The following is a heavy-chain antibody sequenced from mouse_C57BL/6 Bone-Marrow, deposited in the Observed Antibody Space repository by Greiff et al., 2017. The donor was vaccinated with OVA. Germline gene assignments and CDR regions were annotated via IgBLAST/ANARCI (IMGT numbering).Heavy chain of an antibody. Sequence: EVQGVESGGDLVKPGGSLKLSCAASGFTFSSYGMSWVRQTPDKRLEWVATISSGGSYTYYPDSVKGRFTISRDNAKNTLYLQMSSLKSEDTAMYYCARTYGSSPYYYAMDYWGQGTSVTVSS. CDR2: ISSGGSYT. V-gene: IGHV5-6*01. CDR3: ARTYGSSPYYYAMDY. CDR1: GFTFSSYG. D-gene: IGHD1-1*01. J-gene: IGHJ4*01.